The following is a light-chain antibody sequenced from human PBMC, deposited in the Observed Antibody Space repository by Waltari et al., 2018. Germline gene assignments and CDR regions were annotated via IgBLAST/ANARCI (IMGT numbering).Light chain of an antibody. J-gene: IGKJ1*01. V-gene: IGKV3-15*01. Sequence: TQSPATLSVSQGDTASLSCRATQDVSTNVAWYRQIAGQAARPLSYGTSTRATGIPARFSGSGSGTEFTLTISSLQPEDFAVYYCQQYAKGPRTFGQGTKVEIK. CDR1: QDVSTN. CDR3: QQYAKGPRT. CDR2: GTS.